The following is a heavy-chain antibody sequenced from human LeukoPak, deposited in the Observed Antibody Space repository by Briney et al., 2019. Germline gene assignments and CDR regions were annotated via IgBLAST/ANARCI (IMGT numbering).Heavy chain of an antibody. CDR3: ARIPYSSGWYIWYFDL. J-gene: IGHJ2*01. CDR1: GGSVSSGSYY. Sequence: SETLSLTCTVSGGSVSSGSYYWSWIRQPPGKGLEWIGYIYYSGSTNYNPSLKSRVTISVDTSKNQFSLKLSSVTAADTAVYYCARIPYSSGWYIWYFDLWGRGTLVTVSS. CDR2: IYYSGST. D-gene: IGHD6-19*01. V-gene: IGHV4-61*01.